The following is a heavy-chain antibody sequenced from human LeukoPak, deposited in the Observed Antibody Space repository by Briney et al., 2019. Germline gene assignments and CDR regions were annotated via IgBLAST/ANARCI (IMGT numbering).Heavy chain of an antibody. Sequence: ASVKVSCKASGYTFTGYYMHWVRQAPGHGLEWMGRINPNSGGTNYAQKFQGRVTMTRDTSISTAYMELSRLRSDDTAVYYCTRAGDSSGWFDYWGQGTLVTVSS. CDR3: TRAGDSSGWFDY. V-gene: IGHV1-2*06. CDR1: GYTFTGYY. J-gene: IGHJ4*02. D-gene: IGHD6-19*01. CDR2: INPNSGGT.